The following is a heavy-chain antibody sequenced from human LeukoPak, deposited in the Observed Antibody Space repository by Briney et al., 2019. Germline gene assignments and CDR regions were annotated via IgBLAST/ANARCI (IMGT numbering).Heavy chain of an antibody. J-gene: IGHJ4*02. CDR3: ARHSGASPHYFDY. Sequence: SETLSLTCTVSGGSISNYYWSWIRQPPGKGHEWIGFIYYSGTTHYNPSLKSRVTMSVATSNNQFSLRLSSVTAADTAIYYCARHSGASPHYFDYWGQGALVTVSS. V-gene: IGHV4-59*08. D-gene: IGHD1-26*01. CDR2: IYYSGTT. CDR1: GGSISNYY.